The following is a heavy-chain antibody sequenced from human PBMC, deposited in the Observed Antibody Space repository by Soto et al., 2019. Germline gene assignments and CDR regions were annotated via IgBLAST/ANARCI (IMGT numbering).Heavy chain of an antibody. Sequence: GGSLRLSCAASGFTVISNYMSWVRQAPGKGLEWVSVIYSGGSTYYADSVKGRFTISRDNSKNTLYLQMNSLRAEDTAVYYCASGVDNYDFWSGYYRNLERYYFDYWGQGTLVTVSS. CDR2: IYSGGST. J-gene: IGHJ4*02. CDR3: ASGVDNYDFWSGYYRNLERYYFDY. CDR1: GFTVISNY. V-gene: IGHV3-66*01. D-gene: IGHD3-3*01.